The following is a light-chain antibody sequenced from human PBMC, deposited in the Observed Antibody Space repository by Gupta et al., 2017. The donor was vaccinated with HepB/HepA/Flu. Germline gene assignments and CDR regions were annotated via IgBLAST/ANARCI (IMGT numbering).Light chain of an antibody. J-gene: IGKJ4*01. V-gene: IGKV1-16*01. CDR2: AAS. CDR1: DLIDSS. Sequence: EIQLTHFPSACSASVGDRVTITCRANDLIDSSVAWFQQKPGKAPKALIDAASSLQSGVPSRFSGSGSGTDFTLTISSLQPEDSGTYYCQQYDSYPLTFGGGTKVEIK. CDR3: QQYDSYPLT.